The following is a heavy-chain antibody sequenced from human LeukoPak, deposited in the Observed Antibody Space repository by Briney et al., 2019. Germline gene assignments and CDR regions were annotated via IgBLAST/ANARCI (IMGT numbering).Heavy chain of an antibody. V-gene: IGHV3-74*01. J-gene: IGHJ4*02. CDR3: AGPMTEIDY. Sequence: GGSLRLSCAASGFTFSTHWMHWVRQAPGKGLVWVSHINSDGSSTNYADSVKGRFTISRDNAKNTLYLQMNSLRAEDTAVYYCAGPMTEIDYWGQGTLVTVSS. D-gene: IGHD2-21*02. CDR2: INSDGSST. CDR1: GFTFSTHW.